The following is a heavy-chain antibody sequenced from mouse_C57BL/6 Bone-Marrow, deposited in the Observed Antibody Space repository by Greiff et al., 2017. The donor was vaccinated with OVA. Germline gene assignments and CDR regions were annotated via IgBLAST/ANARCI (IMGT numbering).Heavy chain of an antibody. CDR2: ISSGGSYT. CDR3: ARHGDYGSFFDY. CDR1: GFTFSSYG. V-gene: IGHV5-6*01. Sequence: VQLQQSGGDLVKPGGSLKLSCAASGFTFSSYGMSWVRQTPDKRLEWVATISSGGSYTYSPDSVKGRFSISRDNAKKTLYLQMSSLKSEGTAMYYCARHGDYGSFFDYWGQGTTLTVSS. J-gene: IGHJ2*01. D-gene: IGHD1-1*01.